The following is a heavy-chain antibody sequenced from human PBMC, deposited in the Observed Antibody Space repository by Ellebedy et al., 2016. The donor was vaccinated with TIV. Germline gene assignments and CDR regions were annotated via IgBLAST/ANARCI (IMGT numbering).Heavy chain of an antibody. J-gene: IGHJ5*02. D-gene: IGHD2-15*01. Sequence: SETLSLXXTVSGGSISSSSYYWGWIRQPPGKGLEWIGYIYYSGSTYYNPSLKSRVTISVDTSKNQFSLKLSSVTAADTAVYYCAGTYCSGGSCYSQMDRFDPWGQGTLVTVSS. CDR3: AGTYCSGGSCYSQMDRFDP. V-gene: IGHV4-31*03. CDR2: IYYSGST. CDR1: GGSISSSSYY.